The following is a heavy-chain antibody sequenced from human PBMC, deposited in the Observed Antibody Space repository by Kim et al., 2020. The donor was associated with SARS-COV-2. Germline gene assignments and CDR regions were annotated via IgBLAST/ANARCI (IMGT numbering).Heavy chain of an antibody. Sequence: NPSLKSRVTISVDTSKNQVSLKLSSVTAADTAVYYCASSEYSSSSNYFDYWGQGTLVTVSS. V-gene: IGHV4-39*01. J-gene: IGHJ4*02. CDR3: ASSEYSSSSNYFDY. D-gene: IGHD6-6*01.